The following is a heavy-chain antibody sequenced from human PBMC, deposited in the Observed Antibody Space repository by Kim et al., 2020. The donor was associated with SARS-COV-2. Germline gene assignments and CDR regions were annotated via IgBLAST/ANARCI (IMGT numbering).Heavy chain of an antibody. J-gene: IGHJ4*02. D-gene: IGHD1-26*01. Sequence: YADSVKGRFTISRDNSKNTLYLQMNSLRAEDTAVYYCARSGSYYSPTFDYWGQGTLVTVSS. CDR3: ARSGSYYSPTFDY. V-gene: IGHV3-23*01.